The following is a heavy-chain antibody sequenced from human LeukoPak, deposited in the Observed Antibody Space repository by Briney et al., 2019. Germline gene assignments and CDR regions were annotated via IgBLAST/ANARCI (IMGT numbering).Heavy chain of an antibody. CDR3: ARDLWVAVAGISSNYYYYYMDV. CDR1: GGSISSYY. Sequence: SETLSLTCTVSGGSISSYYWSWIRQPAGKGLEWIGRIYTSGSTDYNPSLKSRVTMSVDTSKNQFSLKLSSVTAADTAVYYCARDLWVAVAGISSNYYYYYMDVWGKGTTVTVSS. D-gene: IGHD6-19*01. CDR2: IYTSGST. J-gene: IGHJ6*03. V-gene: IGHV4-4*07.